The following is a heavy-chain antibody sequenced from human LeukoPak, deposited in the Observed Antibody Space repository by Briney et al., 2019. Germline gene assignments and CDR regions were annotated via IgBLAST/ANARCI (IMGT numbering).Heavy chain of an antibody. J-gene: IGHJ4*02. D-gene: IGHD3-10*01. Sequence: SETLSLTCAVYGGSFSGYYWSWIRQPPGKGLEGIGEINHSRSTNYNPSLKSRVTISVDTSKNQFSLKLSSVSAADTAVYYCARAGTYYYGSGSYCYLLDYWGQGTLVTVSS. V-gene: IGHV4-34*01. CDR2: INHSRST. CDR1: GGSFSGYY. CDR3: ARAGTYYYGSGSYCYLLDY.